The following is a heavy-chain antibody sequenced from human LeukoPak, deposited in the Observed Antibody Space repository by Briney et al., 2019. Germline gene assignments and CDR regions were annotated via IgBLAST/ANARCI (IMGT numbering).Heavy chain of an antibody. D-gene: IGHD2-15*01. J-gene: IGHJ6*03. V-gene: IGHV1-69*01. CDR2: IIPIFGTA. CDR3: ARRVAATYYYYYMDV. Sequence: IIPIFGTANYAQKFQGRVTITADESTSTAYMELSSLRSEDTAVYYCARRVAATYYYYYMDVWGKGTTVTVSS.